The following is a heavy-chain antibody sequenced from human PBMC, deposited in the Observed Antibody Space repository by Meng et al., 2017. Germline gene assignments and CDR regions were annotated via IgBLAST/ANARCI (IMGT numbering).Heavy chain of an antibody. CDR3: ARDNKVQQLVPDAFDI. CDR1: GFTFSSYS. V-gene: IGHV3-21*01. J-gene: IGHJ3*02. D-gene: IGHD6-13*01. CDR2: ISSSSSYI. Sequence: GGSLRLSCAASGFTFSSYSMNWVRQAPGKGLEWVSSISSSSSYIYYADSVKGRFTISRDNAKNSLYLQMNSLRAEDTAVYYCARDNKVQQLVPDAFDIWGQGTMVTVSS.